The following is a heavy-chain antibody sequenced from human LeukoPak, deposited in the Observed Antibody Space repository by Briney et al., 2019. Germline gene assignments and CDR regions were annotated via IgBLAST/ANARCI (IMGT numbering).Heavy chain of an antibody. J-gene: IGHJ4*02. V-gene: IGHV4-39*01. CDR1: GVSISSSNSY. Sequence: PSETLSLTCTVSGVSISSSNSYWGWIRQPPGKGLEWICSIYYSGNTYYNASLKSQVSISIDTSKNQFSLRLTSVTAADTAVYYCARQTGSGLFILPGGQGTLVTVSS. D-gene: IGHD3/OR15-3a*01. CDR2: IYYSGNT. CDR3: ARQTGSGLFILP.